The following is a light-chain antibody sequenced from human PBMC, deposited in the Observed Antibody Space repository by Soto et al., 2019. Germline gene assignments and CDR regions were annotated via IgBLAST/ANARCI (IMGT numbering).Light chain of an antibody. CDR1: SSDIGNYNY. CDR3: SSYTSTSPYV. V-gene: IGLV2-14*01. Sequence: QSVLTQPASVSGSPGQSITISCTGTSSDIGNYNYVSWYQQHPGKAPKLMISEVSNRPSGVSNRFSGSKSGNTASLTISGLQPEDEADYYCSSYTSTSPYVFGGGTSVTVL. J-gene: IGLJ1*01. CDR2: EVS.